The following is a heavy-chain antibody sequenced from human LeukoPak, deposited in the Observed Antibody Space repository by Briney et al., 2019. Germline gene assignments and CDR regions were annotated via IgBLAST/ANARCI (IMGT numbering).Heavy chain of an antibody. Sequence: SVKVSCKASGGTFSSYAISWVRQAPGQGLEWMGGIIPIFGTANYAQKFQGRVTITADESTSTAYRELSSLRSEDTAVYYCARAPIYGSGSYYNYMDVWGKGTTVTISS. D-gene: IGHD3-10*01. CDR3: ARAPIYGSGSYYNYMDV. J-gene: IGHJ6*03. CDR1: GGTFSSYA. CDR2: IIPIFGTA. V-gene: IGHV1-69*13.